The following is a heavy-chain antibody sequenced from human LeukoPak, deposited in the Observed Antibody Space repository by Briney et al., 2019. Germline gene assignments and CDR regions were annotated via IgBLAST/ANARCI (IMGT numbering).Heavy chain of an antibody. CDR1: ARSISGGGYC. V-gene: IGHV4-61*05. CDR2: IYHSGST. D-gene: IGHD6-6*01. J-gene: IGHJ6*02. CDR3: ARHGPLYSRSSYYYNMDV. Sequence: SQTLSLTCTVAARSISGGGYCWGWLRHPRGKGLEWIGYIYHSGSTNNNPTLKSRVTISVDTSKNQFSMKLSSVTAADTAVYYCARHGPLYSRSSYYYNMDVWGQGTTVTVSS.